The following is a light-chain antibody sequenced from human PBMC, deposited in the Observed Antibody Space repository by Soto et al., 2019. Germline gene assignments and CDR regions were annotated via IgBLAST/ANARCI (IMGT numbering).Light chain of an antibody. CDR1: QDISNY. J-gene: IGKJ2*01. Sequence: DIQMTQSPSSLSASVGDRVTITCQASQDISNYLNWYQQKPGKAPKLLIYDASNLETGVPSRFSGSGSETDFTFTISSLQPEDIATYYCQQYDNLPLVYTFGQGTKLEIK. CDR2: DAS. CDR3: QQYDNLPLVYT. V-gene: IGKV1-33*01.